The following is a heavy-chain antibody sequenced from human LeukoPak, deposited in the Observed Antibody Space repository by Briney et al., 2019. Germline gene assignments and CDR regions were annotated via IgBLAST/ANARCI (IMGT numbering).Heavy chain of an antibody. V-gene: IGHV3-7*01. CDR2: IKQDGSET. CDR1: GFTFTNNF. Sequence: QTGGSLRLSCAASGFTFTNNFMSWVRQVPGKGLEWVANIKQDGSETTYADSVRGRFTIFRDNAKNSLYLQMNSLRAEDTAVYYCAELGITMIGGVWGKGTTVTISS. CDR3: AELGITMIGGV. D-gene: IGHD3-10*02. J-gene: IGHJ6*04.